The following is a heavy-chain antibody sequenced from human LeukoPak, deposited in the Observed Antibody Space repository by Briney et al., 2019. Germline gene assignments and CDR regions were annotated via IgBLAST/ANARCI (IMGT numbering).Heavy chain of an antibody. CDR2: IKSKTDGGTT. Sequence: GGSLRLSCAASGFTFSNAWMSWVRQAPGKGLEWVGRIKSKTDGGTTDYAAPVKGRFTISRDDSKNTLYLQMNSLKTENTAVYYCTTDHITIFGVVTWGQGTLVTVSS. CDR1: GFTFSNAW. J-gene: IGHJ5*02. V-gene: IGHV3-15*01. CDR3: TTDHITIFGVVT. D-gene: IGHD3-3*01.